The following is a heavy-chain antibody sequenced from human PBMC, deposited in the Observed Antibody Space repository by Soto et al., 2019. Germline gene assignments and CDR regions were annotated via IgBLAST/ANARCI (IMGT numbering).Heavy chain of an antibody. CDR1: GFTFRGLG. J-gene: IGHJ6*02. CDR2: IKQDGSEK. D-gene: IGHD3-3*01. CDR3: ARDRYSYYDFWSGSLPYYYYGMGV. V-gene: IGHV3-7*01. Sequence: GGSMRLSCAASGFTFRGLGMSWILQAPGKGLEWVANIKQDGSEKYYVDSVKGRFTISRDNAKNSLYLQMNSLRAEDTAVYYCARDRYSYYDFWSGSLPYYYYGMGVWGQGTTVTVSS.